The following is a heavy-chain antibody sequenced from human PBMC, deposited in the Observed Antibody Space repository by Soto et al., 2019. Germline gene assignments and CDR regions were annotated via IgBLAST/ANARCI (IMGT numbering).Heavy chain of an antibody. J-gene: IGHJ6*02. CDR1: GFTFSNYA. CDR2: ISGSGGST. V-gene: IGHV3-23*01. D-gene: IGHD3-22*01. Sequence: GGSLRLSCAASGFTFSNYAMSWVRQAPGKGLKWVSAISGSGGSTYYADSVKGRFTISRDNSKNTLFLQMNSLRAEDTALYHCAKAHDSRGFYAHIYHYPMDVWGQGTTVTVSS. CDR3: AKAHDSRGFYAHIYHYPMDV.